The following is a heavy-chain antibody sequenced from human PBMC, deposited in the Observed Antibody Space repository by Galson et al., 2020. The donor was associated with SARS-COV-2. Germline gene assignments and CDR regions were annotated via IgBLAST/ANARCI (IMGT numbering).Heavy chain of an antibody. CDR2: IYYTGST. CDR3: ARDDCSSTSCYWVPYYYYYMDV. D-gene: IGHD2-2*01. CDR1: GVSISSSSYY. Sequence: ETLSLTCTVSGVSISSSSYYWGWIRQPPGKGLEWIGSIYYTGSTYYNPSLKSRVTISVDTSKNQFSLKLSSVTAADTAVYYCARDDCSSTSCYWVPYYYYYMDVWGKGTTVTVSS. V-gene: IGHV4-39*07. J-gene: IGHJ6*03.